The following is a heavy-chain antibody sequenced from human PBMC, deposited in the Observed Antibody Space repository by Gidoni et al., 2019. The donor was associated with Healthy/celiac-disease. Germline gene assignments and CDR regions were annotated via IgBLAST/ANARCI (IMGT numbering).Heavy chain of an antibody. CDR3: AKATPGADYYFDY. CDR1: GFTFDDYA. J-gene: IGHJ4*02. V-gene: IGHV3-9*01. D-gene: IGHD7-27*01. Sequence: EVQLVESGGGLVQPGRYLRLSCAASGFTFDDYAMHWVRQAPGKGLEWVSGISWNSGSIGYADSVKGRFTISRDNAKNSLYLQMNSLRAEDTALYYCAKATPGADYYFDYWGQGTLVTVSS. CDR2: ISWNSGSI.